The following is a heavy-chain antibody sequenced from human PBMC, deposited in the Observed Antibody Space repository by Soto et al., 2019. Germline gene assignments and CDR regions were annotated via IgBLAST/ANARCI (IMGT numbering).Heavy chain of an antibody. V-gene: IGHV3-21*01. CDR2: ISSSSSSYI. CDR1: GFTFSSYS. Sequence: EVQLVESGGGLVKPGGSLRLSCAASGFTFSSYSMNWVRQAPGKGLEWVSSISSSSSSYIYYADSVKGRFTISRDNAKNSLYLQMNSLRAEDTAVYYCARDRSGYSGYAVPPYYYYGMDVWGQGTTVTVSS. D-gene: IGHD5-12*01. CDR3: ARDRSGYSGYAVPPYYYYGMDV. J-gene: IGHJ6*02.